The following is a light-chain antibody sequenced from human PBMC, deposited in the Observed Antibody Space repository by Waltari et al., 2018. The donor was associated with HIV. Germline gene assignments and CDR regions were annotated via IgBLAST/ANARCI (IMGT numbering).Light chain of an antibody. CDR2: GVT. CDR1: NRTIGFFNL. V-gene: IGLV2-14*01. Sequence: QSALTQPASVSGSPGQSLTITCTGTNRTIGFFNLVSCYQQYPGKAPQLIIYGVTSRPPGVSNRFSGSKSGNTASLTISGLQTDDEAEYYCNSYSSDDTVVFGGGTKLTVL. CDR3: NSYSSDDTVV. J-gene: IGLJ2*01.